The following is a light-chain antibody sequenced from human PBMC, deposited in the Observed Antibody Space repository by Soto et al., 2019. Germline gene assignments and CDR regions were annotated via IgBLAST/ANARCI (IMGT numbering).Light chain of an antibody. V-gene: IGKV3-20*01. Sequence: EIVMLQSPATLTVFPGERVTLSCRASKSVDNNVAWYQQKPGQAPRLLIVGSFARATGIPDRFSGSGSGTDFTLTISRLEPEDFAVYYCQQYGSSGTFGQGTKVDIK. CDR2: GSF. CDR1: KSVDNN. CDR3: QQYGSSGT. J-gene: IGKJ1*01.